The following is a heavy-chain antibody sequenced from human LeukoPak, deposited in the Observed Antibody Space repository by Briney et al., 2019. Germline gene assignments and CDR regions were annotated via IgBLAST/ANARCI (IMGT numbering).Heavy chain of an antibody. D-gene: IGHD3-10*01. Sequence: SETLSLTCTVSSASISSSPHFWAWIRQSPGKGLEWIGSISYSGTTYYNPSLKSRVTIPVDTSENHFSLKLSSVTAADTAVYYCAANSADYNTLGSSYKVWGQGTLVTVSS. CDR1: SASISSSPHF. CDR2: ISYSGTT. J-gene: IGHJ4*02. CDR3: AANSADYNTLGSSYKV. V-gene: IGHV4-39*02.